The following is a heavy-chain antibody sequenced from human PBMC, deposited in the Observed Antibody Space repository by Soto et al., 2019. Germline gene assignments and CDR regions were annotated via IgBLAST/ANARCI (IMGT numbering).Heavy chain of an antibody. CDR3: ARDTRWFGELIISYYYGMDV. J-gene: IGHJ6*02. CDR1: GGTLTISSHG. CDR2: IIAMFGTA. D-gene: IGHD3-10*01. Sequence: ASVKVSCKASGGTLTISSHGISWVRQAPGQGLEWMGGIIAMFGTANYAQKFQGRVTITRDTSASTAYMELSSLRSEDTAVYYCARDTRWFGELIISYYYGMDVWGQGATVTVSS. V-gene: IGHV1-69*05.